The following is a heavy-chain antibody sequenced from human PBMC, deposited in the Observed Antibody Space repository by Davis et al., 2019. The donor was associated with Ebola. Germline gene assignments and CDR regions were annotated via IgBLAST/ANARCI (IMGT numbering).Heavy chain of an antibody. CDR2: IYYSGST. CDR3: ARSHYYDSSGYYYGGYYFDY. V-gene: IGHV4-61*05. J-gene: IGHJ4*02. CDR1: GGSISSSTYY. D-gene: IGHD3-22*01. Sequence: SETLSLTCTVSGGSISSSTYYWGWIRQPPGKGLEWIGYIYYSGSTNYNPSLKSRVTISVDTSKNQFSLKLSSVTAADTAVYYCARSHYYDSSGYYYGGYYFDYWGQGTLVTVSS.